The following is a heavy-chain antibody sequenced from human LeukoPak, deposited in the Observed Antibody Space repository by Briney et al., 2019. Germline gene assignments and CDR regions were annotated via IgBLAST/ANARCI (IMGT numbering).Heavy chain of an antibody. CDR1: GFTFSSYE. J-gene: IGHJ5*02. V-gene: IGHV3-48*03. CDR3: ARVGEGPNWFDP. CDR2: ISSSGSTI. Sequence: PGGPLRLSCAASGFTFSSYEMNWVRQAPGKGLEWVSYISSSGSTIYYADSVKGRFTISRDNAKNSLYLQMNSLRAEDTAVYYCARVGEGPNWFDPWGLGTLVTVSS.